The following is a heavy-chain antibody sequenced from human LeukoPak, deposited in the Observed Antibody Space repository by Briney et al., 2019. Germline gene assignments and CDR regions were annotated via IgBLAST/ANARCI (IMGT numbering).Heavy chain of an antibody. CDR3: AGLYCSSTSCYSDY. D-gene: IGHD2-2*02. Sequence: PGGSLRLSCTASGFTFSSYGMHWVRQAPGKGLEWVAFIRYDGSNKYYADSVQGRFTISTDNSKNTLYLQMNSLRAEDTAVYYCAGLYCSSTSCYSDYWGQGTLVTVSS. V-gene: IGHV3-30*02. J-gene: IGHJ4*02. CDR2: IRYDGSNK. CDR1: GFTFSSYG.